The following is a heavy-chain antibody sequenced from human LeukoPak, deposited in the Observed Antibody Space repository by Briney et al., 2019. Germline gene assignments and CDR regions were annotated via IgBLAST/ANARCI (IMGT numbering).Heavy chain of an antibody. CDR3: APYYYDSSGYYPLGD. J-gene: IGHJ4*02. CDR1: GGTFSSYA. D-gene: IGHD3-22*01. CDR2: IIPIFGTA. Sequence: GASVKVSCKASGGTFSSYAISWVRQAPGQGLEWMGGIIPIFGTADYAQKFQGRVTITTNESTSTAYMELSSLRSEDTAVYYCAPYYYDSSGYYPLGDRGQGTLVTVSS. V-gene: IGHV1-69*05.